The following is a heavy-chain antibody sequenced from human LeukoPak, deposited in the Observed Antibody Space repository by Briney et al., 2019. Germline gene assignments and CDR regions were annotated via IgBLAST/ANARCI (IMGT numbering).Heavy chain of an antibody. CDR2: ISWNSGSI. CDR1: GFTFDDYA. V-gene: IGHV3-9*01. CDR3: AREVRGDYFDF. Sequence: PGGSLRLSCAASGFTFDDYAMHWVRQAPGKGLEWVSGISWNSGSIGYADSVKGRFTISRDNAKNSLYLQMNSLRADDTAVYYCAREVRGDYFDFWGHGTLVTVSS. J-gene: IGHJ4*01. D-gene: IGHD3-16*01.